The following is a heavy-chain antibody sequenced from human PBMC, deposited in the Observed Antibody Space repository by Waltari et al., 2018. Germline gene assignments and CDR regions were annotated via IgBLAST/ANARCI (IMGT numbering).Heavy chain of an antibody. D-gene: IGHD2-2*01. CDR2: IDPNSGGT. CDR3: ARELGYCISGSCYRFDP. V-gene: IGHV1-2*06. CDR1: GNTLTGYS. Sequence: QVQLVQSGAEVKKPGASVKVSCKASGNTLTGYSTHWARPAPGQGLERMGRIDPNSGGTDYAQKFQGRVTMTLDTSLSTAYMQLSRLTSDDTALYYCARELGYCISGSCYRFDPWGQGTLVIVSS. J-gene: IGHJ5*02.